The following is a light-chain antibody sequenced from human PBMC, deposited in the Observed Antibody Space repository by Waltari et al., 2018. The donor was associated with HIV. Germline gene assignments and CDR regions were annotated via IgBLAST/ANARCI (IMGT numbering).Light chain of an antibody. CDR2: GTS. J-gene: IGKJ3*01. V-gene: IGKV3-15*01. CDR3: QQYNNWRFT. Sequence: EIVMTQSPVTLSVSPGERVTLSCRASQSVSSDLAWYQQKVGQAPRLLIYGTSARVTGTPARFSGSGSGTEFTLTISSLQSEDFAVYYCQQYNNWRFTFGPGTKVDIK. CDR1: QSVSSD.